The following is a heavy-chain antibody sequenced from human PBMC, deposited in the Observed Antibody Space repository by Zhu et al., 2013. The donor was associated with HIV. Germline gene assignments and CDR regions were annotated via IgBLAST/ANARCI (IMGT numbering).Heavy chain of an antibody. D-gene: IGHD2-21*01. J-gene: IGHJ4*02. CDR3: ARFVRIAY. CDR2: IIPIFGTA. Sequence: QVQLVQSGAEVKKPGSSVKVSCKASGGTFSSYAISWVRQAPGRRALSGVGGIIPIFGTANYAQKFQGRVTITADESTSTAYMELSSLRSEDTAVYYCARFVRIAYWGQGTLVTVSS. CDR1: GGTFSSYA. V-gene: IGHV1-69*01.